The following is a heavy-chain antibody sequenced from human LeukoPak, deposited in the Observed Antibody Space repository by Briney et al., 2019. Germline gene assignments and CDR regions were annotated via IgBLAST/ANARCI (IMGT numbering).Heavy chain of an antibody. CDR2: IYHTGST. Sequence: XXXWVRQPPXXGXEWIGEIYHTGSTNYNPSLISRVTISVXKSKXQFSLKLSSVTAADTAVYYCXXXXXXXXFPWGQXTXVTVSS. CDR3: XXXXXXXXFP. V-gene: IGHV4-4*02. J-gene: IGHJ5*02. CDR1: X.